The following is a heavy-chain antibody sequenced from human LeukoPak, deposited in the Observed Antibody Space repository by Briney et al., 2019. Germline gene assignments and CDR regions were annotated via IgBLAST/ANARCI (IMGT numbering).Heavy chain of an antibody. CDR1: GFTFSSNY. V-gene: IGHV3-53*01. Sequence: GGSLRLSCAASGFTFSSNYMSWVRQAPGKGLEWVSVIYSGGSTYYTDSVKGRFTISRDNSKNTLYLQMNSLRAEDTAVYYCARAWGLGYCSGGSCYTDPYYFDYWGQGTLVTVSS. CDR2: IYSGGST. J-gene: IGHJ4*02. D-gene: IGHD2-15*01. CDR3: ARAWGLGYCSGGSCYTDPYYFDY.